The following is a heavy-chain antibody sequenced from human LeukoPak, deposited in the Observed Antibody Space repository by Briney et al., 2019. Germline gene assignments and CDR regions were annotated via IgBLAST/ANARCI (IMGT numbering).Heavy chain of an antibody. D-gene: IGHD6-19*01. Sequence: PVGSLRLSCAASGFTFGNNWMAWVRQAPGKGLEWVANVKQDGSEKYYADSVKGRFTISRDNAKNSLFLQMSSLRGADTAVYHCARWGYVGGWYYLDSWGQGTLVTVSS. J-gene: IGHJ4*02. CDR2: VKQDGSEK. V-gene: IGHV3-7*01. CDR3: ARWGYVGGWYYLDS. CDR1: GFTFGNNW.